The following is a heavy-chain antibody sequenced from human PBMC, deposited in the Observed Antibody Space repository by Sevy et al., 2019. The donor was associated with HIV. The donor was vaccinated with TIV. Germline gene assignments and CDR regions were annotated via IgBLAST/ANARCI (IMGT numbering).Heavy chain of an antibody. V-gene: IGHV4-39*02. J-gene: IGHJ4*02. D-gene: IGHD6-13*01. CDR3: AREGPRIAQFDS. Sequence: SETLSLTCTVSGGSISSEDYYWGWIRKPPGKGLDWIGSIYYSGSTYYNPSLKSRVTISVDTSKNQFSLKLRSVTAADTAMYYCAREGPRIAQFDSWGQGTLVTVSS. CDR1: GGSISSEDYY. CDR2: IYYSGST.